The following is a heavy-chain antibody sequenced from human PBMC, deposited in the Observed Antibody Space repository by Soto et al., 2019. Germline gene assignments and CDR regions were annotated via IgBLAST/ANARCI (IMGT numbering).Heavy chain of an antibody. Sequence: PSETLSLTSTVSGDSISSNTYWSWVRQSPGKVLEWIGQIYHSGSTSYNPSLKGRVTISVDKSKNQFSLNLASVTAADTAVFYCARQGPRMYYFDYWGQGTLVTVSS. J-gene: IGHJ4*02. CDR3: ARQGPRMYYFDY. V-gene: IGHV4-4*02. CDR1: GDSISSNTY. CDR2: IYHSGST.